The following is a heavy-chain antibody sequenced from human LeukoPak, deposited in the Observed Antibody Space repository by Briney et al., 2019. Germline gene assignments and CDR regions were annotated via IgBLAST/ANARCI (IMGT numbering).Heavy chain of an antibody. CDR1: GFSFSSYA. V-gene: IGHV3-23*01. Sequence: GGSLRLSCAASGFSFSSYAMSWVRQAPGKGLEWVSTISGSGGSTYYADSVKGRFTISRDNSKNTLYLQMNSLRAEDTAVYYCAKGLRSSNYYYGMDVWGQGTTVTVSS. J-gene: IGHJ6*02. CDR3: AKGLRSSNYYYGMDV. D-gene: IGHD6-19*01. CDR2: ISGSGGST.